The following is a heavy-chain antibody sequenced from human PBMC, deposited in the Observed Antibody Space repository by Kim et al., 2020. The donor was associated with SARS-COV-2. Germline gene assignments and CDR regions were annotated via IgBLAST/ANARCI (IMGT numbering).Heavy chain of an antibody. Sequence: ASVKVSCKASGYTFTSYGISWVRQAPGQGLEWMGWISAYNGNTNYAQKLQGRVTMTTDTSTSTAYMELRSLRSDDTAVYYCAGYSSGWYVVGSPGYYYYGMDVWGQGTTVTVSS. CDR1: GYTFTSYG. CDR2: ISAYNGNT. CDR3: AGYSSGWYVVGSPGYYYYGMDV. D-gene: IGHD6-19*01. V-gene: IGHV1-18*01. J-gene: IGHJ6*02.